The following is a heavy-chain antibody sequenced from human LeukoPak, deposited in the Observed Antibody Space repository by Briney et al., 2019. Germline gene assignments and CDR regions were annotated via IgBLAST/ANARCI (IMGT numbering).Heavy chain of an antibody. CDR1: GFTFSNYG. V-gene: IGHV3-33*01. Sequence: GGSLRLSCAASGFTFSNYGMHWVRQAPGKGLEWVAVIWFEGSNKNYAESVKGQFTVSRDNSKNTLSLQMNSLRAEDTAVYYCARGYCSGGSCYNFDYWGQGTLVTVSS. J-gene: IGHJ4*02. CDR2: IWFEGSNK. CDR3: ARGYCSGGSCYNFDY. D-gene: IGHD2-15*01.